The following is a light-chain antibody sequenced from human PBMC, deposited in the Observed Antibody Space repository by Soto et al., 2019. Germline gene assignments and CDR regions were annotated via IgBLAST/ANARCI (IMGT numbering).Light chain of an antibody. CDR1: NSNIGAGYD. V-gene: IGLV1-40*01. CDR2: GNS. Sequence: QSVLTQPPSVSGAQGQRVTISCTGYNSNIGAGYDVHWYQQLPGTAPKLLIYGNSNRPSGVPDRFSASKSGTSASLAITGLQAEDEADYYCQSYDSSLSGWVFGGGTKLTVL. J-gene: IGLJ3*02. CDR3: QSYDSSLSGWV.